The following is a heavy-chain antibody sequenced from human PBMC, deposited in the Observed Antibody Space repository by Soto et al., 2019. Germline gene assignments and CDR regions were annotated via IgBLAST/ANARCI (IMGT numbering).Heavy chain of an antibody. V-gene: IGHV4-39*01. Sequence: QLQLQESGPGLVKPSETLSLTCTVSGDSISSSSYYWGWIRQPPGKGLEWIGSIYYRGSTYYNPSLKSRVTISVDTPKNQFSLKVSSVTAADTAVYYCARHLVGAEYFHHWGQGTLVTVSS. D-gene: IGHD2-8*02. CDR3: ARHLVGAEYFHH. CDR2: IYYRGST. CDR1: GDSISSSSYY. J-gene: IGHJ1*01.